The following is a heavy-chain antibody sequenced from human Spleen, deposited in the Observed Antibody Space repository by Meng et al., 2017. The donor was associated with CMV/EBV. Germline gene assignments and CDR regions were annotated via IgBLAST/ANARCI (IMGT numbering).Heavy chain of an antibody. V-gene: IGHV4-59*01. D-gene: IGHD6-13*01. Sequence: SETLSLTCTVSGGSISSYYWSWIRQPPGKGLEWIGYIYYSGSTNYNPSLKSRVTISLDTSKNQVSLKLSSVTAADTAVYYCARADSTIAAAGAPNYWGQGTLVTVSS. CDR3: ARADSTIAAAGAPNY. CDR1: GGSISSYY. J-gene: IGHJ4*02. CDR2: IYYSGST.